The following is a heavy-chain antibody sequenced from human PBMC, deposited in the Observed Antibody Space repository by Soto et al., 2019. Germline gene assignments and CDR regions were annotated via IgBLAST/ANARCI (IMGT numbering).Heavy chain of an antibody. D-gene: IGHD6-19*01. V-gene: IGHV3-23*01. Sequence: GGSLRLSCAASGFTFGSYAMSWVRQAPGKGLEWVSAISGSGGSTYYADSVKGRFTISRDNSKNTLYLQMNSLRAEDTAVYYCATSYSSGWYLRYWGQGTLVTVSS. CDR1: GFTFGSYA. CDR3: ATSYSSGWYLRY. CDR2: ISGSGGST. J-gene: IGHJ4*02.